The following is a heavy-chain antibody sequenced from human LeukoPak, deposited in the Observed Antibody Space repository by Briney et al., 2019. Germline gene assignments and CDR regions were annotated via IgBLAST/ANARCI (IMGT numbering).Heavy chain of an antibody. CDR2: MNPNSGNT. Sequence: ASVKVSCKASGYTFTSYDINWVRQATGQGLEWMGWMNPNSGNTGYAQKFQGRVTMTRNTSISTAYMELSSLRSEDTAVYYCARDRADGYNYGDYFDNWGQGTLVTVSS. V-gene: IGHV1-8*01. D-gene: IGHD5-18*01. J-gene: IGHJ4*02. CDR3: ARDRADGYNYGDYFDN. CDR1: GYTFTSYD.